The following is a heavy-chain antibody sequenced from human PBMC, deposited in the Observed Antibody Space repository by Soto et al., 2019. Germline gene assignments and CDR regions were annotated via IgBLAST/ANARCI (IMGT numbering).Heavy chain of an antibody. Sequence: EVQLLESGGGLVQPGGSLRLSCAASGFTFNNYAMSWVRQAPGKGLEWISGINDRGGNTYYADPVKGRFTISRDNSRNMLYLQMSSLRAEDTAVYYCAKVYRVDILDRKYNWFDPWGQGTLVTVSS. D-gene: IGHD5-12*01. J-gene: IGHJ5*02. CDR1: GFTFNNYA. CDR2: INDRGGNT. V-gene: IGHV3-23*01. CDR3: AKVYRVDILDRKYNWFDP.